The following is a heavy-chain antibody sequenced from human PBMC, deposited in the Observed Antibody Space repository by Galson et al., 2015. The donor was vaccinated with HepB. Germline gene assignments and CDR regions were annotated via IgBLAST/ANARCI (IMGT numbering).Heavy chain of an antibody. V-gene: IGHV6-1*01. J-gene: IGHJ5*02. D-gene: IGHD6-13*01. CDR1: GDSVSSNSAA. Sequence: CAISGDSVSSNSAAWNWIRQSPSRGLEWLGRTYYRSKWYNDYAVSVKSRITINPDTSKNQFSLQLNSVTPEDTAVYYCARGRGIAAAGIFYWFDPWGQGTLVTVSS. CDR2: TYYRSKWYN. CDR3: ARGRGIAAAGIFYWFDP.